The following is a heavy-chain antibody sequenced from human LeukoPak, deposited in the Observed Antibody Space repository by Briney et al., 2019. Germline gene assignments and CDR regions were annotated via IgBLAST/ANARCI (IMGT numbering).Heavy chain of an antibody. CDR2: ISGDGGST. V-gene: IGHV3-43*02. J-gene: IGHJ4*02. CDR3: AKDVERYFDWLLELDY. D-gene: IGHD3-9*01. Sequence: PGGSLRLSCAASGFTFDDYAMHWVRQAPGKGLEWVSLISGDGGSTYYADSVKGRFTISRDNSKNSLYLQMNSLRTEDTALYYCAKDVERYFDWLLELDYWGQGTLVTVSS. CDR1: GFTFDDYA.